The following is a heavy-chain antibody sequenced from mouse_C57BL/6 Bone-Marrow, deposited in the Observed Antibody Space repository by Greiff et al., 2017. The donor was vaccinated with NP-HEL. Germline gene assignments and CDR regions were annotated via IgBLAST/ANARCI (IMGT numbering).Heavy chain of an antibody. CDR3: ARGTTVYYFDY. V-gene: IGHV5-9*01. CDR2: ISGGGGNT. CDR1: GFTFSSYT. D-gene: IGHD1-1*01. J-gene: IGHJ2*01. Sequence: EVQVVESGGGLVKPGGSLKLSCAASGFTFSSYTMSWVRQTPEKRLEWVATISGGGGNTYYPDSVKGRFTISRDNAKNTLYLQMSSRRSEDTALYYCARGTTVYYFDYWGQGTTLTVSS.